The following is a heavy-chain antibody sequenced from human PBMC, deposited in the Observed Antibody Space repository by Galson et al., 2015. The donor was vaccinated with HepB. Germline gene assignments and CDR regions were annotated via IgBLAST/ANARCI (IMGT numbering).Heavy chain of an antibody. D-gene: IGHD6-13*01. CDR1: GYSFTTYW. J-gene: IGHJ4*02. V-gene: IGHV5-51*03. Sequence: QSGAEVKKPGESLKISCKGSGYSFTTYWIVWVRQMPGKGLEWMGIIYPDDSDTRYSPSFQGQVTFSADKSVSTAYLQWSSLKASDTAMYYCAGREVAAGNFDYWGQGTLVTVSS. CDR3: AGREVAAGNFDY. CDR2: IYPDDSDT.